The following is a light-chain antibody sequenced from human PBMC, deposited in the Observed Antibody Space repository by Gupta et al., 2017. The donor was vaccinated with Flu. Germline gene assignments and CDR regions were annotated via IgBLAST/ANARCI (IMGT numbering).Light chain of an antibody. CDR2: WAS. CDR3: QQYYSTPPT. Sequence: NCKSSQSVLHSSNNKNYLAWFRQKPGQPPKVLIYWASTRESGVPDRFSGSGSGTDFTLTISSPQAEDVAVYYCQQYYSTPPTFGGGTKVEIK. CDR1: QSVLHSSNNKNY. V-gene: IGKV4-1*01. J-gene: IGKJ4*01.